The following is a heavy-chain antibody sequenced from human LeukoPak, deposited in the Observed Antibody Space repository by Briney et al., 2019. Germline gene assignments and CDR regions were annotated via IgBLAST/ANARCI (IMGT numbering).Heavy chain of an antibody. Sequence: GGSLRLSCVASGFTFGKYWMSWVRQAPGKGLEWVANTRLDGSEKNYVDSVKGRFTISRDNTKNSLYLQMNSLRAEDTAVFYCARDQYDTWSRRGNFDSWGQGTLVIVSS. J-gene: IGHJ4*02. CDR2: TRLDGSEK. CDR3: ARDQYDTWSRRGNFDS. CDR1: GFTFGKYW. V-gene: IGHV3-7*03. D-gene: IGHD3-3*01.